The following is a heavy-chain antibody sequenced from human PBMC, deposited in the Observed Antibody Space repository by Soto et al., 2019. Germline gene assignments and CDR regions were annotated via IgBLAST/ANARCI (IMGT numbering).Heavy chain of an antibody. CDR1: GYSFTSYW. V-gene: IGHV5-10-1*01. Sequence: PGESLKISCKGSGYSFTSYWISWVRQMPGKGLEWMGRIDPSDSYTNYSPSFQGHVTISADKSISTAYLQWSSLKASDTAMYYCARRDTAMVRYYYGMDVWGQGTTVTVSS. D-gene: IGHD5-18*01. CDR3: ARRDTAMVRYYYGMDV. J-gene: IGHJ6*02. CDR2: IDPSDSYT.